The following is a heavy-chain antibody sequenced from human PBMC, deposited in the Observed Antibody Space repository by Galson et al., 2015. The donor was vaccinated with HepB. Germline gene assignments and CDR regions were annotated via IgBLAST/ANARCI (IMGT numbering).Heavy chain of an antibody. Sequence: SCKASGGTFSSYAISWVRQAPGQGLEWMGGIIPIFGTANYAQKSQGRVTITADESTSTAYMELSSPRSEDAAVYYCARVGYCSGGSCYSESPDYYYGMDVWGQGTTVTVSS. CDR3: ARVGYCSGGSCYSESPDYYYGMDV. D-gene: IGHD2-15*01. CDR2: IIPIFGTA. CDR1: GGTFSSYA. V-gene: IGHV1-69*01. J-gene: IGHJ6*02.